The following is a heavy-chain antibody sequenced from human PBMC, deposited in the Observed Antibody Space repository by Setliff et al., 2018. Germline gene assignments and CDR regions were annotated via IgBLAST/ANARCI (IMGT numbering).Heavy chain of an antibody. CDR3: GRPLHIMGTSTAYAFDI. D-gene: IGHD1-26*01. CDR2: INPHGSEK. Sequence: PGGSLRLSCTASGLSYINDWVSWVRQAPGKGLEWLASINPHGSEKYYADSVKGRFTISRDNAKNSLSLQMNGLRAEDTSVYYCGRPLHIMGTSTAYAFDIWGQGTMVTVSS. V-gene: IGHV3-7*01. CDR1: GLSYINDW. J-gene: IGHJ3*02.